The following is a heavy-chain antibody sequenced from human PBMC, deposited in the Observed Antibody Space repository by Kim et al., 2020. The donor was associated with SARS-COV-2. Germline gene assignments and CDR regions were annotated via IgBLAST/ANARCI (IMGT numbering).Heavy chain of an antibody. J-gene: IGHJ4*02. CDR1: GGTFSSYA. CDR2: IIPIFGTA. D-gene: IGHD5-12*01. V-gene: IGHV1-69*13. CDR3: AGVSGYDLRFNDY. Sequence: SVKVSCKASGGTFSSYAISWVRQAPGQGLEWMGGIIPIFGTANYAQKFQGRVTITAEESTSTAYMELSSLRSEDTAVYYCAGVSGYDLRFNDYWGQGTLVTVSS.